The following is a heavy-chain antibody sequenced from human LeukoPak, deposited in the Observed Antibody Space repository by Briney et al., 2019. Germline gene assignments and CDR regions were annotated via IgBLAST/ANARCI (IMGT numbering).Heavy chain of an antibody. D-gene: IGHD2-2*01. CDR2: INGDGSST. CDR3: ARRVVVPAAPYYFDY. Sequence: AGGSLRLSCAASGFIFSSYWMHWVRQAPGKGLVWVSRINGDGSSTSYADSVKGRFTISRDNAKNTLYLQMNSLRAEDTAVYYCARRVVVPAAPYYFDYWGQGTLVTVSS. CDR1: GFIFSSYW. J-gene: IGHJ4*02. V-gene: IGHV3-74*01.